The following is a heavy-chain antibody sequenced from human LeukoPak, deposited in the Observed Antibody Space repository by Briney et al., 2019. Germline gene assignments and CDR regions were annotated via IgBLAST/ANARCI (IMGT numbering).Heavy chain of an antibody. CDR3: AKDLGAGGGSVFDS. V-gene: IGHV3-23*01. J-gene: IGHJ4*02. CDR2: ISGSGDNT. D-gene: IGHD3-10*01. Sequence: PGGSLRLSCAPSGFTFSSFAMSWVRQAPGKGLEWVSAISGSGDNTYYAGSVKGRFTISRDHSKNTPHLQMSSLRAEDTAGYYCAKDLGAGGGSVFDSWGRGTLVTVSS. CDR1: GFTFSSFA.